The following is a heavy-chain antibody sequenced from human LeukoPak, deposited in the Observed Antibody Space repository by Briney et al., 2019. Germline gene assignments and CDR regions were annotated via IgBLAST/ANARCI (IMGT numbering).Heavy chain of an antibody. Sequence: ASVKVSCMASGYTFSGYFMHWVRQAPGQGPEWMGWINPKSGGTNYVQKFQGRVSMTRDTSTSTFFMELRRLTSDDTAVYYCARDLWGSSSGGGDPGNYYYYYLSVWGKGTTVTVSS. CDR1: GYTFSGYF. CDR2: INPKSGGT. D-gene: IGHD6-6*01. CDR3: ARDLWGSSSGGGDPGNYYYYYLSV. V-gene: IGHV1-2*02. J-gene: IGHJ6*03.